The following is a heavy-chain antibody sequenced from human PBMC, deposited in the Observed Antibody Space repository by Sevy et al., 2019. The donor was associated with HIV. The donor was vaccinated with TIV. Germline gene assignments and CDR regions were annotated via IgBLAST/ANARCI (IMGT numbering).Heavy chain of an antibody. D-gene: IGHD6-25*01. V-gene: IGHV3-72*01. CDR2: TRNRANSFST. CDR3: VRVGHSSGSGRPFDF. CDR1: GFIFSDHY. Sequence: GGSLRLSCAASGFIFSDHYMDWVRQAPGQGLEWVGRTRNRANSFSTEYAASVKGRFTISRDDSRNSVYLQMNSLKTEDTAVYYCVRVGHSSGSGRPFDFWGQGTLVTVSS. J-gene: IGHJ4*02.